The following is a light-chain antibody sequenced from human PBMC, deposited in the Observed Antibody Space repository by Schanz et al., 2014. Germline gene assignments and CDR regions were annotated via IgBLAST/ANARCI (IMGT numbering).Light chain of an antibody. CDR1: STDVGGYNY. CDR2: DVS. J-gene: IGLJ3*02. Sequence: QSALTQPRSVSGSPGQSITISCTGTSTDVGGYNYVSWYQQHPGKAPKLMIFDVSNRPSGVSDRFSGSKSGNTASLTISGLQAEDEADYYCSSHTTSNTQVFGGGTKLTVL. CDR3: SSHTTSNTQV. V-gene: IGLV2-14*01.